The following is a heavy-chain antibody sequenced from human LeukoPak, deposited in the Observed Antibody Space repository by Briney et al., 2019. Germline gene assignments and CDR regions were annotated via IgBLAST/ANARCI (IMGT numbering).Heavy chain of an antibody. CDR3: AHDPNWEMDY. Sequence: GGSLRLSCVACGFTFSTHTMYWVRLAPGEGLEWVSIIGRGGGGIHYTDSVRGRFTISRDDSKNTLYLQMNSLGAEDTALYYCAHDPNWEMDYWGQGVLVTVSS. CDR2: IGRGGGGI. CDR1: GFTFSTHT. V-gene: IGHV3-23*01. D-gene: IGHD7-27*01. J-gene: IGHJ4*02.